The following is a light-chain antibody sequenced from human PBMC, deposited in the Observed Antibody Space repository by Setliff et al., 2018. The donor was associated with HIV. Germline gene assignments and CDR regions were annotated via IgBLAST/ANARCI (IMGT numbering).Light chain of an antibody. J-gene: IGLJ3*02. CDR3: SSFTISTTWV. CDR1: SSDIAAYNL. V-gene: IGLV2-14*03. CDR2: DVS. Sequence: QSALTQPASVSGSPGQSITISCSGTSSDIAAYNLVSWYQQHPGKAPKLMISDVSSRPSGVSNRFSGSKSGSAASLTISGLQPGDEADYYCSSFTISTTWVFGGGTKGTVL.